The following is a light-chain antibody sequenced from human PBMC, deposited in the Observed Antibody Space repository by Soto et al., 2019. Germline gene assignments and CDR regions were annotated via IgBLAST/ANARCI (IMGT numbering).Light chain of an antibody. V-gene: IGLV2-14*01. CDR3: SSYTSRSTLV. Sequence: QCALTQPASESGSPGQSITISCTGTNSDVGGYNYVSWYQQRPGKAPKLIISEVSARPSGVSNRFSGSKSGNTASLTISGLQAEDAADYFCSSYTSRSTLVFGVGTKVTVL. J-gene: IGLJ3*02. CDR2: EVS. CDR1: NSDVGGYNY.